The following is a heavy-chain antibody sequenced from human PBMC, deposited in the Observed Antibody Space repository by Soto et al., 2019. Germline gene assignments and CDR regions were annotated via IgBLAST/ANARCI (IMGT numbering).Heavy chain of an antibody. CDR1: GGTFSSYA. CDR3: ARVVWSGQWVLRFAP. V-gene: IGHV1-69*12. J-gene: IGHJ5*02. Sequence: QVQLVQSGAEVKTPGSSVKVSCKASGGTFSSYAISWVRQAPGQGLEWMGGIIPIFGTANYAKKFEGRVTVTADESTSTANMELSSLRSAVTAVYYGARVVWSGQWVLRFAPWGQGTMVTVSS. CDR2: IIPIFGTA. D-gene: IGHD3-3*01.